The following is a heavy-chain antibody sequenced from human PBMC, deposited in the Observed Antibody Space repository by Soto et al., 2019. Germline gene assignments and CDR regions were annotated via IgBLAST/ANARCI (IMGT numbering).Heavy chain of an antibody. D-gene: IGHD3-22*01. CDR2: IYHSGTT. CDR1: GDSITGSY. Sequence: SETLSLTCTVSGDSITGSYWSWIRQPPGKTLEWIGYIYHSGTTTYNPSLKSRVSISVDTSKNQFSLRLTSVIAADTAVYYCARVGDNSGYYLSYWGQGTLVTVSS. J-gene: IGHJ4*02. CDR3: ARVGDNSGYYLSY. V-gene: IGHV4-59*01.